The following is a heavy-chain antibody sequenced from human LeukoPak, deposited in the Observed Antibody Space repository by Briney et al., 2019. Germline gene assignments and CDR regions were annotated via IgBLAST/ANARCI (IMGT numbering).Heavy chain of an antibody. CDR1: GGTCSSYA. CDR3: AREDCSSTSCYTPHAFDI. J-gene: IGHJ3*02. D-gene: IGHD2-2*02. Sequence: ASVKVSCKASGGTCSSYAISWVRQAPGHGLEWMGGIIPIFGTANYAQKCQGSVTITTDESTSTAYMELSSLRSEDTAVCYCAREDCSSTSCYTPHAFDIWGQGTMVTVSS. V-gene: IGHV1-69*05. CDR2: IIPIFGTA.